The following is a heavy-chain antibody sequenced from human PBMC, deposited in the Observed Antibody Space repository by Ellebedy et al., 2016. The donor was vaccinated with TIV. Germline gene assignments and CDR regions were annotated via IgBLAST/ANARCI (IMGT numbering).Heavy chain of an antibody. D-gene: IGHD6-13*01. CDR1: GFTFSSYS. J-gene: IGHJ5*02. Sequence: GESLKISCAASGFTFSSYSMNWVRQAPGKGLEWVSYISSSSSTIYYADSVKGRFTISRDNAKNSLYLQMNSLRDEDTAVYYCARASLVIAAAGPWFDPWGQGTLVTVSS. CDR2: ISSSSSTI. CDR3: ARASLVIAAAGPWFDP. V-gene: IGHV3-48*02.